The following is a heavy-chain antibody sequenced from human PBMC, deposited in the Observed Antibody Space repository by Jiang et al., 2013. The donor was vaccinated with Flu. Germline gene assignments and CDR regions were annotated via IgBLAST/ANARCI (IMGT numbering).Heavy chain of an antibody. Sequence: KGLEWIGEINHSGKHQLXPSLKSRVTISVDTSKNQFSLKLSSVTAADTAVYYCARVRGYSYGFRRGWFDPWGQGTLVTVSS. CDR3: ARVRGYSYGFRRGWFDP. D-gene: IGHD5-18*01. V-gene: IGHV4-34*01. CDR2: INHSGKH. J-gene: IGHJ5*02.